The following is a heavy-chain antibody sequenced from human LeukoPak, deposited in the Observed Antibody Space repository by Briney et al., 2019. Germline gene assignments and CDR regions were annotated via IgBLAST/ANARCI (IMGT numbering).Heavy chain of an antibody. Sequence: GGSLRLSCEASEFTLKDYWIHWVRQGPGKGLVWFSRINSDGSSASYADSVKGRFTISRDNAKNTLYLQMNSLRAEDTAVYYCARGSPTPNSRYFDLWGRGTLVTVS. CDR2: INSDGSSA. V-gene: IGHV3-74*01. J-gene: IGHJ2*01. D-gene: IGHD4-11*01. CDR3: ARGSPTPNSRYFDL. CDR1: EFTLKDYW.